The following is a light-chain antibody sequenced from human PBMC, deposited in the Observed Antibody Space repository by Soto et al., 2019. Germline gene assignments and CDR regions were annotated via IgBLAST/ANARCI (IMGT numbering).Light chain of an antibody. Sequence: QSVLTQSPSVSGTPGQRVTMYCSGSTSNIGNNPVNWYQQSPGTAPKLLMYDNDQRPSGVADRFSGSKSGTSASLAISGLQSEDETEYYCATWDDTVSGYVFGTGTKVTVL. V-gene: IGLV1-44*01. CDR1: TSNIGNNP. CDR2: DND. CDR3: ATWDDTVSGYV. J-gene: IGLJ1*01.